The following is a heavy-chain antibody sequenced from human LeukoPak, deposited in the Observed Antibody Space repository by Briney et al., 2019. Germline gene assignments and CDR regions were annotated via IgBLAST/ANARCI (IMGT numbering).Heavy chain of an antibody. V-gene: IGHV1-18*01. CDR3: GIVIVPAAAIDY. CDR1: GYTFTNFR. CDR2: ISTYNANT. J-gene: IGHJ4*02. Sequence: ASVKVSCKSSGYTFTNFRVTWVRQAPGQGLEWMGWISTYNANTDYALKLQGRVTMTTDTSTSTAYLELRSLRSDDTAVYYCGIVIVPAAAIDYWGQGTLVTVSS. D-gene: IGHD2-2*01.